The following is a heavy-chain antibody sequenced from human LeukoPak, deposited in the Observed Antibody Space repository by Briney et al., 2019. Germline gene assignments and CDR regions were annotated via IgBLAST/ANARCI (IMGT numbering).Heavy chain of an antibody. D-gene: IGHD1-1*01. J-gene: IGHJ6*03. CDR1: GGSISSYY. Sequence: SETLSLTCTVSGGSISSYYWSWIRQPPGKGLEWIGYIYYGGSTNYNPSLKSRVTISVDTSKNQFSLRLSSVTAADTAVYYCAREGTIEYYYYYMDVWGKGTTVAVS. V-gene: IGHV4-59*12. CDR2: IYYGGST. CDR3: AREGTIEYYYYYMDV.